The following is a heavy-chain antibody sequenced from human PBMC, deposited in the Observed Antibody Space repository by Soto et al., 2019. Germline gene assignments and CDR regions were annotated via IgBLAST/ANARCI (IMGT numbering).Heavy chain of an antibody. CDR2: ISGSGDST. Sequence: GGSLRLSCAASGFTFSTYAMSWVRQAPGKGLEWVSAISGSGDSTYYADSVKGRFTISRDNSKNTLYLQMNSLRVEDTAVYDCAKDYYYDSSGPDYWGQGTLVTVSS. J-gene: IGHJ4*02. V-gene: IGHV3-23*01. CDR1: GFTFSTYA. CDR3: AKDYYYDSSGPDY. D-gene: IGHD3-22*01.